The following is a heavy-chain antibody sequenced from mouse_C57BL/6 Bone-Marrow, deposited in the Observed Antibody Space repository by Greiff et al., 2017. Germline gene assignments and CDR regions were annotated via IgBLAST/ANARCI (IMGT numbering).Heavy chain of an antibody. J-gene: IGHJ4*01. D-gene: IGHD1-1*01. CDR2: ISDGGSYT. V-gene: IGHV5-4*01. Sequence: DVHLVESGGGLVKPGGSLKLSCAASGFTFSSYAMSWVRQTPEKRLEWVATISDGGSYTYYPDNVKGRFTISRDNAKNNLYLQMSHLKSEDTAMYYCARVGTTVVATDFYAMDYWGQGTSVTVSS. CDR1: GFTFSSYA. CDR3: ARVGTTVVATDFYAMDY.